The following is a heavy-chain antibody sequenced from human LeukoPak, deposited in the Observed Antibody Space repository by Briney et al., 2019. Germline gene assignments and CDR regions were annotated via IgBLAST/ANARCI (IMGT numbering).Heavy chain of an antibody. CDR3: ARDPILTGTFDY. J-gene: IGHJ4*02. CDR1: GGTFSSYA. Sequence: SVKVSCKASGGTFSSYAISWVRQAPGQGLEWMGGIIPIFGTANYAQKSQGRVTITADKSTSTAYMELSSLRSEDTAVYYCARDPILTGTFDYWGQGTLVTVSS. D-gene: IGHD3-9*01. CDR2: IIPIFGTA. V-gene: IGHV1-69*06.